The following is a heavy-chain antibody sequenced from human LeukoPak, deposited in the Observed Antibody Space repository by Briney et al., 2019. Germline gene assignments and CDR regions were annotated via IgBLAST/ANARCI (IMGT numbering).Heavy chain of an antibody. V-gene: IGHV4-61*02. CDR1: GGSISSGSYY. CDR2: IYTSGST. J-gene: IGHJ5*02. CDR3: ARSYRGAYSP. D-gene: IGHD1-26*01. Sequence: SQTLSLTCTVSGGSISSGSYYWSWIRQPAGKGLEWIGRIYTSGSTNYNPSLKSRVTISVDTSKNQFSLKLSSVTAADTAMYFCARSYRGAYSPWGQGTLVTVSS.